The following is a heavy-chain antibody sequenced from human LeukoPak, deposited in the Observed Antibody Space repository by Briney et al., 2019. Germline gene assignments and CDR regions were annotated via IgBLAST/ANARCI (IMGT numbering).Heavy chain of an antibody. CDR1: GGSISSGSYY. CDR2: IYISGST. CDR3: HGDYELGLNLSFDY. Sequence: SQTLSLTCTVSGGSISSGSYYWSWIRQPAGKGLEWIGRIYISGSTYYNPSLKSRVTISVDTSKNQFSLKLSSVTAADTAVYYCHGDYELGLNLSFDYWGQGTLVTVSS. J-gene: IGHJ4*02. D-gene: IGHD4-17*01. V-gene: IGHV4-61*02.